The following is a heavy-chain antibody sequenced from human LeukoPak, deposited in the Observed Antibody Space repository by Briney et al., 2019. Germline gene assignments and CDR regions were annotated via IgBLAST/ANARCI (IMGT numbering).Heavy chain of an antibody. Sequence: ASVKVSCKASGYTLTRYFIHWVRQAPGQGLEWMGIINPNGGSTSYPQKFQGRVTMTRDTSTNTVYMELSSLKSEDTAVYYCARGPIPIAVAGTFYPGGYWGQGTLVTVSS. D-gene: IGHD6-19*01. V-gene: IGHV1-46*01. CDR3: ARGPIPIAVAGTFYPGGY. J-gene: IGHJ4*02. CDR1: GYTLTRYF. CDR2: INPNGGST.